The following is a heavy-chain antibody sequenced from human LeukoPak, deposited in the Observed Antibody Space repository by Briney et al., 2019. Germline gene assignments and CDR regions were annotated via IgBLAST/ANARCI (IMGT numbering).Heavy chain of an antibody. V-gene: IGHV3-23*01. D-gene: IGHD3-22*01. J-gene: IGHJ3*02. Sequence: GGSLRLSCAASGFTLSSYGMSWVRQAPGKGLEWVSAISGVGGSTNYADSVKGRFTISGDNSKNTLYLQMNSLRAEDTAVYYCAKDLFSGRGYYYDEDAFEIWGQGKMVTVSS. CDR3: AKDLFSGRGYYYDEDAFEI. CDR2: ISGVGGST. CDR1: GFTLSSYG.